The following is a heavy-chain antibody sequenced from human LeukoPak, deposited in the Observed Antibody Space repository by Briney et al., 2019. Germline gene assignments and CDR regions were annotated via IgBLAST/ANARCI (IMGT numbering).Heavy chain of an antibody. V-gene: IGHV3-23*01. CDR2: ISGSGGST. J-gene: IGHJ4*02. CDR3: ANSRQWLATGNFDY. D-gene: IGHD6-19*01. CDR1: GFTFSSYA. Sequence: PGGSLRLSCAAFGFTFSSYAMSWVRQAPGKGLEWVSAISGSGGSTYYADSVKGRFTISRDNSKNTLYLQMNSLRAEDTAVYYCANSRQWLATGNFDYWGQGTLVTVSS.